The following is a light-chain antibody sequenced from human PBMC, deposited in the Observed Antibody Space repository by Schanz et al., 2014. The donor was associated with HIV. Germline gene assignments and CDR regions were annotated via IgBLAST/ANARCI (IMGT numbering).Light chain of an antibody. Sequence: QSALTQPPSASGSPGQSVTISCTGTSSDVGGYNYVSWYQQHPGKVPKLMIYEVSKRPSGVPDRFSGSKSGNTASLTVSGLQAEDEADYFCQSYDKSLSVVIFGGGTKLTVL. CDR3: QSYDKSLSVVI. CDR2: EVS. V-gene: IGLV2-8*01. J-gene: IGLJ2*01. CDR1: SSDVGGYNY.